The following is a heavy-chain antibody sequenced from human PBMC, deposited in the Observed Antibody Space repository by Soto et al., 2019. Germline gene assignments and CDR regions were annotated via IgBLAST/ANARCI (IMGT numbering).Heavy chain of an antibody. V-gene: IGHV1-3*04. D-gene: IGHD2-2*01. CDR1: GYTFTNYS. CDR2: INTGNGNT. Sequence: ASVKVSCKASGYTFTNYSMHWMRQAPGQRLEWMGWINTGNGNTKYSQKFQGRVTITRDTSASTAYMELSSLRSEDTAVYYCARDHRGRTPVFDYWGQGTLVTVSS. J-gene: IGHJ4*02. CDR3: ARDHRGRTPVFDY.